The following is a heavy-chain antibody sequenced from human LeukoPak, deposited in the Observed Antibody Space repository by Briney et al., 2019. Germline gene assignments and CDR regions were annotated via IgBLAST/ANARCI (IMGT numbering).Heavy chain of an antibody. J-gene: IGHJ4*02. CDR2: ISYDGSNK. D-gene: IGHD3-3*01. CDR1: GFTFSSYA. V-gene: IGHV3-30-3*01. CDR3: ARERYEFFDY. Sequence: GGSLRLSCAASGFTFSSYAMHWVRQAPGKGLEWVAVISYDGSNKYYADSVKGRFTISRDNSKNTLYLQMNSLRAEDTAVYYCARERYEFFDYWGQGTLVTVSS.